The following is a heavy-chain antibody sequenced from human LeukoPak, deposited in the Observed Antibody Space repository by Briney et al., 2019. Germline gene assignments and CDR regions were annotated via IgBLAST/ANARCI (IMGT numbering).Heavy chain of an antibody. V-gene: IGHV1-18*01. CDR2: ISAYNGNT. J-gene: IGHJ4*02. CDR1: GYTFTSYD. CDR3: ARDSDRPTYYYGSGSYYDGDY. D-gene: IGHD3-10*01. Sequence: ASVKVSCKASGYTFTSYDINWVRQAPGQGLEWMGWISAYNGNTNYAQKLQGRVTMTTDTSTSTAYMELRSLRSDDTAVYYCARDSDRPTYYYGSGSYYDGDYWGQGTLVTVSS.